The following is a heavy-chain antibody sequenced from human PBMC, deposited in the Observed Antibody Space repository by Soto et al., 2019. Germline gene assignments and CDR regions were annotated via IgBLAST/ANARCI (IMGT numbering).Heavy chain of an antibody. Sequence: GGSLRLSCAASGFSISDNYMTWVRQAPGKGLEWVSVLYSGGTATSYADSVKGRFTISRDNAKNSLYLQMNSLRAEDTAVYYCARDYDYSNYGLDYWGQGTLVTVSS. J-gene: IGHJ4*02. CDR2: LYSGGTAT. CDR1: GFSISDNY. D-gene: IGHD4-4*01. CDR3: ARDYDYSNYGLDY. V-gene: IGHV3-11*01.